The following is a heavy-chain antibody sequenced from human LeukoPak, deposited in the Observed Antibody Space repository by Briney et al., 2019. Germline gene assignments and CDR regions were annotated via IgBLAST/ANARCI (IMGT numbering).Heavy chain of an antibody. D-gene: IGHD3-22*01. J-gene: IGHJ4*02. CDR3: ARDRAVGYYDSGGHVIFDY. CDR1: GFTFSSYW. V-gene: IGHV3-7*03. Sequence: GGSLRLSCAASGFTFSSYWMNWARQAPGKGLEWVASINHNGNVNYYVDSVKGRFTISRDNSKNTLYLQMDSLRAEDTAVYHCARDRAVGYYDSGGHVIFDYWGQGTLVTVSS. CDR2: INHNGNVN.